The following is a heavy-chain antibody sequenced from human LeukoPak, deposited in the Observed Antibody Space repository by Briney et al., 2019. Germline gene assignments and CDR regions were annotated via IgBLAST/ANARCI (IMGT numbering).Heavy chain of an antibody. CDR1: GGTFSSYA. J-gene: IGHJ3*02. CDR2: IIPILGIA. D-gene: IGHD4-17*01. Sequence: ASVKVSCKASGGTFSSYAISWVRQAPGQGLEWMGRIIPILGIANYAQKFQGRVTITADKSTSTAYMELSSLRSEDTAVYYCASRARRSMTTVTDGAFDIWGQGTMVTVSS. CDR3: ASRARRSMTTVTDGAFDI. V-gene: IGHV1-69*04.